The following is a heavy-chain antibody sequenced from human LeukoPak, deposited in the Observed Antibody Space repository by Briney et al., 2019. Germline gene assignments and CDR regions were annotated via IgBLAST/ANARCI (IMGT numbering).Heavy chain of an antibody. V-gene: IGHV3-30-3*01. CDR2: ISYDGSNK. CDR1: GFTFSSYA. CDR3: ARRDIVVVPAAMVGGIDY. J-gene: IGHJ4*02. Sequence: GGSLRLSCAASGFTFSSYAMHWVRQAPGKGLEWVAVISYDGSNKYYADSVKGRFTISRDNSKNTLYLQMNSLRAEDTAVYYCARRDIVVVPAAMVGGIDYWGQGTLVTVSS. D-gene: IGHD2-2*01.